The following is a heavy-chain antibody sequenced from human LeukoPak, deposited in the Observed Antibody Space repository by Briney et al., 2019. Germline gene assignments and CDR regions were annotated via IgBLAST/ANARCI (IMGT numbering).Heavy chain of an antibody. V-gene: IGHV4-59*01. D-gene: IGHD1/OR15-1a*01. CDR2: IYYSGST. CDR3: ARDREQRKRTGFDP. CDR1: AGSISSDY. J-gene: IGHJ5*02. Sequence: SETLSLTCTVSAGSISSDYWSWIRQPPGKGLEWIGYIYYSGSTTYSPFLKSRVTISVDTSKNQFSLRLSSVTAADTAVYYCARDREQRKRTGFDPWGQGTLVTVSS.